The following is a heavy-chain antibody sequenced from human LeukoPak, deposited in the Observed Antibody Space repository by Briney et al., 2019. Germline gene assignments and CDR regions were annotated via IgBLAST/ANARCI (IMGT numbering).Heavy chain of an antibody. V-gene: IGHV1-2*02. CDR2: INPNSGGT. Sequence: ASVKVSCKASGYTFTGCYMHWVRQAPGQGLEWMGWINPNSGGTNYAQKFQGRVTMTRDTSISTAYMELSRLRSDDTAVYYCARADSGSYSEDAFDIWGQGTMVTVSS. CDR1: GYTFTGCY. CDR3: ARADSGSYSEDAFDI. J-gene: IGHJ3*02. D-gene: IGHD1-26*01.